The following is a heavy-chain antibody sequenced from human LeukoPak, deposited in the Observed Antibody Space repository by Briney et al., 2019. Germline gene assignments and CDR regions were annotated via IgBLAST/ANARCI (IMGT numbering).Heavy chain of an antibody. CDR3: ARTLGYIDYYDSSGYYSSSD. Sequence: PGGSLRLSCAASGFTFSSYSMNWVRQAPGKGLEWVSYISSSSSTIYYADSVKGRFTISRDNAKNSLYLQMNSLRAEDTAVYYCARTLGYIDYYDSSGYYSSSDWGQGTLVTVSS. V-gene: IGHV3-48*01. CDR2: ISSSSSTI. CDR1: GFTFSSYS. D-gene: IGHD3-22*01. J-gene: IGHJ4*02.